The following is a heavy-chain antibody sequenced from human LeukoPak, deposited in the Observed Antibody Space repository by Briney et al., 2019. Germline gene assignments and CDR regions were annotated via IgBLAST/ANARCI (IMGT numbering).Heavy chain of an antibody. V-gene: IGHV4-30-2*01. CDR1: GGSISSGGYS. D-gene: IGHD2/OR15-2a*01. CDR2: TYHSGST. J-gene: IGHJ4*02. CDR3: ARVRMYYFDY. Sequence: SETLSLTCAVSGGSISSGGYSWSWIRQPPGTGLEWIGYTYHSGSTYYNPSLKSRVTISVDRSKNQFSLKLSSVTAADTAVYYCARVRMYYFDYWGQGTLVTVSS.